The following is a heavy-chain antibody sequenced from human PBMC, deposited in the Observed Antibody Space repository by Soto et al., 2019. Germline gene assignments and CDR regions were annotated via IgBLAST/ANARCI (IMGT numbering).Heavy chain of an antibody. Sequence: QITLKESGPTLVKPTQTLTLTCTFSGFSLSTSGVGVGWIRQPPGKALEWLALIYWNDDKRYSQSLKSRLTITKDTPRNPVVLTMTNMDPVDTATYYCAHRRVAVTGTGFDYWGQGTLVTVSS. CDR2: IYWNDDK. CDR1: GFSLSTSGVG. J-gene: IGHJ4*02. D-gene: IGHD6-19*01. CDR3: AHRRVAVTGTGFDY. V-gene: IGHV2-5*01.